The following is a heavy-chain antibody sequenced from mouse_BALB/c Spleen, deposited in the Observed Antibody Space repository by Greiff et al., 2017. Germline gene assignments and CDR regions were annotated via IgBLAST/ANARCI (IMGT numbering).Heavy chain of an antibody. J-gene: IGHJ4*01. CDR2: INSNGGST. V-gene: IGHV5-6-3*01. D-gene: IGHD2-1*01. Sequence: EVKLMESGGGLVQPGGSLKLSCAASGFTFSSYGMSWVRQTPDKRLELVATINSNGGSTYYPDSVKGRFTISRDNAKNTLYLQMSSLKSEDTAMYYCAREDYGNYEGDYWGQGTSVTVSS. CDR1: GFTFSSYG. CDR3: AREDYGNYEGDY.